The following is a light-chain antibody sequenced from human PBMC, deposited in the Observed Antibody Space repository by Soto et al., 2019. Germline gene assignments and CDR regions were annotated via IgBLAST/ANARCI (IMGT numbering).Light chain of an antibody. Sequence: QSVLTQPASVSGSPGQSITISCTGTCSDVGTYNLVSWYQQHPGKAPKLLISEDNKRPSGVSNRFSGSKSGNTASLSISGLQAEDEADYYCCSYATVNTFVFGTGTKAPS. CDR2: EDN. CDR3: CSYATVNTFV. V-gene: IGLV2-23*02. J-gene: IGLJ1*01. CDR1: CSDVGTYNL.